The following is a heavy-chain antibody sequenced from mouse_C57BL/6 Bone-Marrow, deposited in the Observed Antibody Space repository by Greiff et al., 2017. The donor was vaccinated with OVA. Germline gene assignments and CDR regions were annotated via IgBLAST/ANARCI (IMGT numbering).Heavy chain of an antibody. D-gene: IGHD4-1*01. CDR1: GFTFSDYG. CDR2: ISSGGSTI. V-gene: IGHV5-17*01. Sequence: EVKLVESGGGLVKPGGSLKLSCAASGFTFSDYGMHWVRQAPGKGLEWVAYISSGGSTIYYADTVKGRFTSSRDKAKNTLFLQMTSLRSEDTAMYYCAKLWDVEMDYWGQGTSVTVSS. CDR3: AKLWDVEMDY. J-gene: IGHJ4*01.